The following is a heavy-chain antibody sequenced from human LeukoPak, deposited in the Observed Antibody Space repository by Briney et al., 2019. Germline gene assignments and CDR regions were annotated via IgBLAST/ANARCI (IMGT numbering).Heavy chain of an antibody. CDR3: ARTFLSGDGYKVGYFYY. Sequence: PGESLRLSCSASGFPLSEYFMTWLRQAPERGVEWGSYISTSSSFAIYGDSVKGRFTISRDDAKNSVYLQMNSLTAEDTAVYYCARTFLSGDGYKVGYFYYWGPGTLVSVSS. V-gene: IGHV3-11*03. CDR1: GFPLSEYF. J-gene: IGHJ4*02. CDR2: ISTSSSFA. D-gene: IGHD5-24*01.